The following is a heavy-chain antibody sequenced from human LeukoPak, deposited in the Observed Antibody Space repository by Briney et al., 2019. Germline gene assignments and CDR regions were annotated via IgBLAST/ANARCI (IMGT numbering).Heavy chain of an antibody. CDR1: GFTFSNYS. CDR2: ISSSSSTI. V-gene: IGHV3-48*04. Sequence: GGSLRLSCAASGFTFSNYSMNWVRQAPGKGLEWVSYISSSSSTIYYADSVKGRFTISRDNAKNSLYLQMNSLRAEDTAVYYCARVVYGSGSYGFDPWGQGTLVTVSS. CDR3: ARVVYGSGSYGFDP. D-gene: IGHD3-10*01. J-gene: IGHJ5*02.